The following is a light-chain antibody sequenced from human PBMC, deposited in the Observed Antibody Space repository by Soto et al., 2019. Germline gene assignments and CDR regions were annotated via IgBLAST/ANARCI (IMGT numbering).Light chain of an antibody. V-gene: IGKV3-15*01. J-gene: IGKJ1*01. CDR2: GAS. Sequence: EIVMTQSPATLSVSPGERATLSCRASQSDSSNLAWYKQKPGQAPRLLIYGASTRDTGIPARFSGSGSGTMFTLTFCSLQSEDFAVYYCQQYNNWPRTFGQGTKVDIK. CDR1: QSDSSN. CDR3: QQYNNWPRT.